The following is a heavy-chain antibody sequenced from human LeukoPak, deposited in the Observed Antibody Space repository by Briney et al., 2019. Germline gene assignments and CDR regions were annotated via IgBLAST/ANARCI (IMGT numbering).Heavy chain of an antibody. CDR2: ISGSGGST. J-gene: IGHJ4*02. V-gene: IGHV3-23*01. CDR3: AKGPPDGYLDEVYFDY. Sequence: GGSLRLSCAVSGFIVSDNYMSWVRQAPGKGLEWVSAISGSGGSTYYADSVKGRFTISRDNSKNTLYLQMNSLRAEDTAVYYCAKGPPDGYLDEVYFDYWGQGTLVTVSS. D-gene: IGHD5-18*01. CDR1: GFIVSDNY.